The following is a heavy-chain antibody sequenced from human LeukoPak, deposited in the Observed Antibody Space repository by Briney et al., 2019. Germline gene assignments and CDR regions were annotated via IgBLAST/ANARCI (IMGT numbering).Heavy chain of an antibody. Sequence: GGSLRLSCAASGFTFSSYAMHWVRQAPGKGLEWVAVISYDGSNKYYADSVKGRFTISRDNSKNTLYLQMNSLRAEDTAVYYCARVTSSGWYPGGFDYWGQGTLVTVSS. CDR2: ISYDGSNK. CDR1: GFTFSSYA. V-gene: IGHV3-30*04. CDR3: ARVTSSGWYPGGFDY. D-gene: IGHD6-19*01. J-gene: IGHJ4*02.